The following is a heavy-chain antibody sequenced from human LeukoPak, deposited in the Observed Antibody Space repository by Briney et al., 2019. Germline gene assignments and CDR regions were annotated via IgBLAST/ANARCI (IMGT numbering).Heavy chain of an antibody. J-gene: IGHJ4*02. CDR3: TTDEWD. D-gene: IGHD2-8*01. V-gene: IGHV3-15*01. CDR1: GFTFSNAW. Sequence: GGSLRLSCAASGFTFSNAWMSWVRQAPGEGLEWVGRVKSKTDGGTIDYPAPVKGRFTISKNTLDLQMNSLKIEDTAVYYCTTDEWDWGQGTLVTVSS. CDR2: VKSKTDGGTI.